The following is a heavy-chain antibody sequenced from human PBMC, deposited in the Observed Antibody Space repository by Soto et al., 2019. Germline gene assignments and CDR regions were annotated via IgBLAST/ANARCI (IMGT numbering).Heavy chain of an antibody. V-gene: IGHV1-69*01. CDR3: ARLAGVGGHREPNWFDP. CDR1: GGTFSSYA. D-gene: IGHD3-16*01. J-gene: IGHJ5*02. Sequence: QVQLVQSGAEVKKPGSSVKVSCKASGGTFSSYAISWVRQAPGQGLEWMGGIIPIFGTANYAQKFQGRVTITADESTSTAYMELSSLRSEDTAVYYCARLAGVGGHREPNWFDPWGQGTLVTVSS. CDR2: IIPIFGTA.